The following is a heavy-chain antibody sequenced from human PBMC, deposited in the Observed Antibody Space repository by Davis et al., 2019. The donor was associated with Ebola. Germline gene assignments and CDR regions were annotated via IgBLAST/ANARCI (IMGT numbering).Heavy chain of an antibody. CDR1: GYTFTSYY. V-gene: IGHV1-46*01. D-gene: IGHD2-21*02. CDR3: ARVAGTAIRAYYFDY. CDR2: INPSGGST. J-gene: IGHJ4*02. Sequence: ASVKVSCKASGYTFTSYYMHWVRQAPGQGLEWMGMINPSGGSTSYVQKFQGRVTMTRDTSTSTVYMELSSLRSEDTAVYYCARVAGTAIRAYYFDYWGQGTLVTVSS.